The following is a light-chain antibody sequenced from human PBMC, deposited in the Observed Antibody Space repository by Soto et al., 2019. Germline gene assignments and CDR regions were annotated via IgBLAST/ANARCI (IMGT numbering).Light chain of an antibody. CDR3: QSYDSSLSVLYV. V-gene: IGLV1-40*01. J-gene: IGLJ1*01. CDR1: SSNIGAGYE. Sequence: VLTQPPSVSGAPGQRVTISCTGSSSNIGAGYEVHWFQQLPGTAPKLLIYGNTNRPSGVPDRFSGSKSDTSASLAITGLQPEDEADYYCQSYDSSLSVLYVFGTGTKVTVL. CDR2: GNT.